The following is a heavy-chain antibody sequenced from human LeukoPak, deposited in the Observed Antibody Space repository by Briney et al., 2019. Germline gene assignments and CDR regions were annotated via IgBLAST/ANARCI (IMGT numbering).Heavy chain of an antibody. CDR1: GGSISSSNCY. D-gene: IGHD3-10*01. V-gene: IGHV4-39*01. J-gene: IGHJ4*02. Sequence: SETLSLTCTVSGGSISSSNCYWGWIRQPPGKGLEWIGNIYYSGSTHYNPSLKSRVTISVDTSKNQFSLRLSPVTAADTAVYYCARREYGSGIDWGQGTLVIVSS. CDR3: ARREYGSGID. CDR2: IYYSGST.